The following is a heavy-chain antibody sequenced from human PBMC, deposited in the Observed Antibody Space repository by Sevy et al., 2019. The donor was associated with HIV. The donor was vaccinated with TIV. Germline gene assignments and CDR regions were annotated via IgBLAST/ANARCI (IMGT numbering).Heavy chain of an antibody. V-gene: IGHV1-46*01. CDR2: INPSGGST. CDR1: GYTFTSYY. Sequence: ASVKVSCKASGYTFTSYYMHWVRQAPGQGLEWMGIINPSGGSTSYAQKFQGRVTMSRDTSTSRVYMELSSLRSEDTAVYYCARGGLTYYYDSSGSNSVYLDYWGQGALVTVSS. D-gene: IGHD3-22*01. CDR3: ARGGLTYYYDSSGSNSVYLDY. J-gene: IGHJ4*02.